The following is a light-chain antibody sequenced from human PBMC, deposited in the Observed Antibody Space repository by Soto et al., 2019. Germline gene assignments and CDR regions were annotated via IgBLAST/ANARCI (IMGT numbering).Light chain of an antibody. Sequence: QSVLTQPASVYESPGQSITISCTGTSSDVGGYNYVSWYQQHPGKAPKLMIYDVSNRPSGVSNRFSGSKSGNTASLTISGLQAEDEADYYCSSYTSSSTPYVFGTGTKVTVL. CDR1: SSDVGGYNY. CDR2: DVS. CDR3: SSYTSSSTPYV. J-gene: IGLJ1*01. V-gene: IGLV2-14*01.